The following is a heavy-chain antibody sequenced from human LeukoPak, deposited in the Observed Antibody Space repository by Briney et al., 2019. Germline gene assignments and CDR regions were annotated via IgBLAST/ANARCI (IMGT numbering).Heavy chain of an antibody. CDR1: GFTFSSYN. D-gene: IGHD1-26*01. CDR3: ARDPYSGNYGDYYYYYMDV. J-gene: IGHJ6*03. V-gene: IGHV3-21*01. Sequence: GGSLRLSCAASGFTFSSYNMNWVRLAPGKGLEWVSSITSSSTYIYYADSVKGRFTISRDNARNSLYLQMNSLRVEDTAVYYCARDPYSGNYGDYYYYYMDVRGKGTTVTISS. CDR2: ITSSSTYI.